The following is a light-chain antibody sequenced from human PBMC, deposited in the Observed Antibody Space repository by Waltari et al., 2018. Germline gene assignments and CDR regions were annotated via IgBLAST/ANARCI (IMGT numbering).Light chain of an antibody. J-gene: IGLJ3*02. V-gene: IGLV2-14*03. CDR1: SSDVGGYNY. Sequence: QSALTQPASVSGSPGQSITISCTGTSSDVGGYNYVSWYQQHPGRAPKLMIYDVSNRPSGVSNRFSGSKSDNTAALTISGRQAEDEADYYCSSYTRSSTGVFGGGTKLTVL. CDR3: SSYTRSSTGV. CDR2: DVS.